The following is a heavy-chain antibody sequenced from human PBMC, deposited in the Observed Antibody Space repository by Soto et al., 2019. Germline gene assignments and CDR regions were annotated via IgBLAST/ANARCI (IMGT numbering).Heavy chain of an antibody. CDR1: GYTFTSYG. D-gene: IGHD2-15*01. J-gene: IGHJ6*02. Sequence: VASVKVSCKASGYTFTSYGISWVRQAPGQGLEWMGWISAYNGNTNYAQKLQGRVTMATDTSTSTAYMELRSLRSDDTAVYYCAREAVVVVAANYYYYYGMDVWGQGTTVTV. CDR2: ISAYNGNT. CDR3: AREAVVVVAANYYYYYGMDV. V-gene: IGHV1-18*01.